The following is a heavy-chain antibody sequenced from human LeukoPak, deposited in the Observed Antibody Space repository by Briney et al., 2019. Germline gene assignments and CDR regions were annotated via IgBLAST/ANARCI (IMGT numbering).Heavy chain of an antibody. J-gene: IGHJ6*03. D-gene: IGHD3-3*01. V-gene: IGHV3-7*01. CDR2: IKQDGSEK. CDR3: ASINHDFWSGYSYYYYYMDV. Sequence: PGGSLRLSCAASGFTFSSYAMSWVRQAPGKGLEWVANIKQDGSEKYYVDSVKGRFTISRDNAKNSLYLQMNSLRAEDTAVYYCASINHDFWSGYSYYYYYMDVWGKGTTVTVSS. CDR1: GFTFSSYA.